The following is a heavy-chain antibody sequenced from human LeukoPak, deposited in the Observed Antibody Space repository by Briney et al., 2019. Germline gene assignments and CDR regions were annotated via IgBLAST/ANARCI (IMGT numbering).Heavy chain of an antibody. CDR3: ARATIFESLDY. J-gene: IGHJ4*02. CDR1: GGSFSGYS. CDR2: IYHSGST. V-gene: IGHV4-30-2*01. D-gene: IGHD3-3*01. Sequence: SETLSLTCAVYGGSFSGYSWSWIRQPPGKGLEWIGYIYHSGSTYYNPSLKSRVTISVDRSKNQFSLKLSSVTAADTAVYYCARATIFESLDYWGQGTLVTVSS.